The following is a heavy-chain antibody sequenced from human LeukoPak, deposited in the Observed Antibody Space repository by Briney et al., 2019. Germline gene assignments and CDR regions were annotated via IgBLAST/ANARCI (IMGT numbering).Heavy chain of an antibody. CDR2: IMFDGSNK. Sequence: GRSLRLSCAASGFTFSSYAMHWVRQAPGEGLEWVALIMFDGSNKYYVDSVKGRFTISRDNSKNTVYLQMDSLRAEDTAVYYCARDQSGGYDGFDPRNWGQGTLVIVSS. V-gene: IGHV3-33*08. J-gene: IGHJ4*02. CDR3: ARDQSGGYDGFDPRN. CDR1: GFTFSSYA. D-gene: IGHD5-12*01.